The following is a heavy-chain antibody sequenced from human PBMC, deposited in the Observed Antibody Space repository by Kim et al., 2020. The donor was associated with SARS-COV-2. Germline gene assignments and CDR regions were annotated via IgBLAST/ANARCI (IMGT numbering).Heavy chain of an antibody. D-gene: IGHD2-15*01. Sequence: GGSLRLSCAASGFTFSSYWMSWVRQAPGKGLEWVANIKQDGSEKYYVDSVKGRFTISRDNAKNSLYLQMNSLRAEDTAVYYCARVPARGEAATNFDYWGQGTLVTVSS. CDR3: ARVPARGEAATNFDY. CDR1: GFTFSSYW. J-gene: IGHJ4*02. CDR2: IKQDGSEK. V-gene: IGHV3-7*01.